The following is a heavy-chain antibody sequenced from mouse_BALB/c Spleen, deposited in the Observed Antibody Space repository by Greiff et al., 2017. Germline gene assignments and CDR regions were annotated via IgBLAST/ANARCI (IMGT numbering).Heavy chain of an antibody. V-gene: IGHV1-5*01. J-gene: IGHJ4*01. Sequence: EVKLQESGTVLARPGASVKMSCKASGYTFTSYWMHWVKQRPGQGLEWIGAIYPGNSDTSYNQKFKGKAKLTAVTSTSTAYMELSSLTNEDSAVYYCTRYYDYDGDYYAMDYWGQGASVTVSS. CDR1: GYTFTSYW. CDR3: TRYYDYDGDYYAMDY. CDR2: IYPGNSDT. D-gene: IGHD2-4*01.